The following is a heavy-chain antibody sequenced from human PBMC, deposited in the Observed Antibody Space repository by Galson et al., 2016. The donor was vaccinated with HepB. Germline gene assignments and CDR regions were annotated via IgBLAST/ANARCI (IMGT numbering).Heavy chain of an antibody. CDR3: ATAHLYSNFVGMDV. J-gene: IGHJ6*04. CDR2: ISGGST. CDR1: GLTFSSYA. Sequence: SLRLSCAASGLTFSSYAVNWVRQPPGKGLEWVSAISGGSTYSADSVKGRFTISRDNSKNTLFLQMNSLRAEDTALYYCATAHLYSNFVGMDVWGKGTTVTVSS. D-gene: IGHD4-11*01. V-gene: IGHV3-23*01.